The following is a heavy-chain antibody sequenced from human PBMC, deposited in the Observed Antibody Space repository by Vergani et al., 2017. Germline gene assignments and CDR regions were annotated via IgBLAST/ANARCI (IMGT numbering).Heavy chain of an antibody. J-gene: IGHJ3*02. CDR3: ARDPAYCGGDCYSVRGAFDI. CDR2: ISPIFGTA. V-gene: IGHV1-69*01. CDR1: GGTFSSYA. D-gene: IGHD2-21*02. Sequence: QVQLVQSGAEVKKPGSSVKVSCKASGGTFSSYAISWVRQAPGQGLEWMGGISPIFGTANYAQKFQGRVTITADESTSTAYMELSSLRSEDTAVYYCARDPAYCGGDCYSVRGAFDIWGQGTMVTVSS.